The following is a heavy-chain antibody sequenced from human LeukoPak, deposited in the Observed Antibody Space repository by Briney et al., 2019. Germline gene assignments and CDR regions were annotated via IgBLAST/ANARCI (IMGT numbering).Heavy chain of an antibody. D-gene: IGHD7-27*01. Sequence: GGSRRLSCAASGFTFSSYVMSWVREAPGKGGEWVSALSGSGGNTYFADSVKGRFTISRDNSKNTLYLQMNSLRAEDTAVYYCARGRNWDLDYWGQGTLVTVSS. J-gene: IGHJ4*02. CDR3: ARGRNWDLDY. CDR2: LSGSGGNT. CDR1: GFTFSSYV. V-gene: IGHV3-23*01.